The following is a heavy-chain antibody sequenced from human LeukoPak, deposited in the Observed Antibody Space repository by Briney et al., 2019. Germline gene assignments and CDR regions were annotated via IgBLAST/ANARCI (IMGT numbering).Heavy chain of an antibody. CDR3: ASSGSYTSYVDY. D-gene: IGHD2-2*02. CDR2: IYYSGST. CDR1: GGSISSSSYY. Sequence: SETLSLTCTVSGGSISSSSYYWGWIRQPPGKGLEWIGSIYYSGSTYYNPSLKSRVTISVDTSKNQFSLNLSSVTAADTAVYYCASSGSYTSYVDYWGQGTLVTVSS. V-gene: IGHV4-39*01. J-gene: IGHJ4*02.